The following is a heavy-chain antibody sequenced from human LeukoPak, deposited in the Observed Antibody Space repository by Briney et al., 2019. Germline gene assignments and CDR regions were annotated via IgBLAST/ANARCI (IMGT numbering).Heavy chain of an antibody. V-gene: IGHV5-51*01. D-gene: IGHD2-15*01. CDR3: ARRRGGYCSGGSCYWFDP. J-gene: IGHJ5*02. CDR2: IYPGDSDT. CDR1: GYSFTSYW. Sequence: GESLKISCKGSGYSFTSYWIGWVRQMPGKGLEWMWIIYPGDSDTRYSPSFQGQVTISADKSISTAYLQWSSLKASDTAMYYCARRRGGYCSGGSCYWFDPWGQGTLVTVSS.